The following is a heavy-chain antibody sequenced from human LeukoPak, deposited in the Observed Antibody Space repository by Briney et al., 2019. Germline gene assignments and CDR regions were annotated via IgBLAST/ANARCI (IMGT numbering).Heavy chain of an antibody. V-gene: IGHV3-30-3*01. CDR1: GFTFSSYA. CDR3: AKDPGYDFLTGHFDY. CDR2: ISYDGSNK. J-gene: IGHJ4*02. Sequence: GGSLRLSCAASGFTFSSYAMHWVRQAPGKGLEWVAVISYDGSNKYYADSVKGRFTISRDNSKNTLYPQMNSLRTEDTAVYYCAKDPGYDFLTGHFDYWGQGTLVTVSS. D-gene: IGHD3-9*01.